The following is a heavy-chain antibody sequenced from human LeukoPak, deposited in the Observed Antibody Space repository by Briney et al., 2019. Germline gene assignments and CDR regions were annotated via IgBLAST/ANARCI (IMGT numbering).Heavy chain of an antibody. CDR2: IYTSGST. D-gene: IGHD3-22*01. V-gene: IGHV4-61*02. Sequence: PSETLSLTCTDSGGSISSGSYYWSWIRQPAGKGLEWIGRIYTSGSTNYNPSLKSRVTISVDTSKNQFSLKLSSVTAADTAVYYCARDSRDYYDSGGYYYYYYMDVWGKGTTVTISS. J-gene: IGHJ6*03. CDR3: ARDSRDYYDSGGYYYYYYMDV. CDR1: GGSISSGSYY.